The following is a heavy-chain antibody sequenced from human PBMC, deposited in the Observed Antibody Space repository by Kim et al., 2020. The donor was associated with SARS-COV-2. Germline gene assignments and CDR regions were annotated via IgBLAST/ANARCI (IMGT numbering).Heavy chain of an antibody. Sequence: GGSLRLSCAASGFTFSSYAMSWVRQAPGKGLEWVSAISGSGGSTYYADSVKGRFTISRDNSKNTLYLQMNSRRAEDTAVYYCAKDRFPKSITMVRGVSVPKGVSDDWGQGTLVTVSS. J-gene: IGHJ4*02. CDR3: AKDRFPKSITMVRGVSVPKGVSDD. D-gene: IGHD3-10*01. V-gene: IGHV3-23*01. CDR2: ISGSGGST. CDR1: GFTFSSYA.